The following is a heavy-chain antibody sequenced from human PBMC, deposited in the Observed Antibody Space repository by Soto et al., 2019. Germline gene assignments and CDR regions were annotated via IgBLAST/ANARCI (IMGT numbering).Heavy chain of an antibody. J-gene: IGHJ4*01. V-gene: IGHV3-23*01. CDR2: IGVGGST. D-gene: IGHD2-15*01. CDR3: AKEGYCGGGSCSPIDY. CDR1: GFALRNYA. Sequence: GGSLRLSCAASGFALRNYAMNWVRQAPGEGLEWVSTIGVGGSTYYPDSVKGRFTISRDTSKNTMYLQMNSLRAEDTAVYYCAKEGYCGGGSCSPIDYWGHGTLGTVS.